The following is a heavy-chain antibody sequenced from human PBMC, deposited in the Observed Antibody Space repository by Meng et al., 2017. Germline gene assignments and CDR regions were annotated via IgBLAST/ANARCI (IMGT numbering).Heavy chain of an antibody. J-gene: IGHJ2*01. D-gene: IGHD1-1*01. CDR3: ARGRSGTWPWYFDL. Sequence: QGQLQQWGAGLLKPSGTLAPTCAVYGGSFSGYYWSWIRQPPGKVLEWIGEINHSGSTNYNPSLKSRVTISVDTSKNQFSLKLSSVTAADTAVYYCARGRSGTWPWYFDLWGRGTLVTVSS. CDR1: GGSFSGYY. CDR2: INHSGST. V-gene: IGHV4-34*01.